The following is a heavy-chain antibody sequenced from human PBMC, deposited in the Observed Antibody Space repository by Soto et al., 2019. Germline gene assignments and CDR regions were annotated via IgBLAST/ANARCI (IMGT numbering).Heavy chain of an antibody. V-gene: IGHV2-5*02. Sequence: QITLKESGPTLVKPTQTLTLTCTFSGVSLSTSGVGVGWIRQPPGKALEWLALNYWDDDKRYSPSLKSRLTITKDTSKNQVVLTMTNMDPVDTATYYCAHRQSGYIDGGFWSGYEDPSRFDPWGQGTLVTVSS. CDR2: NYWDDDK. J-gene: IGHJ5*02. D-gene: IGHD3-3*01. CDR1: GVSLSTSGVG. CDR3: AHRQSGYIDGGFWSGYEDPSRFDP.